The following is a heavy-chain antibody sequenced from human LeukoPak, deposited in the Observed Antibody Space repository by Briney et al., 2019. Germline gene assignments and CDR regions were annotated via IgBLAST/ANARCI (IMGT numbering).Heavy chain of an antibody. V-gene: IGHV4-39*01. D-gene: IGHD2-15*01. CDR1: GGSISSSSYY. J-gene: IGHJ4*02. CDR3: ARWGCSGGSCYSDY. CDR2: IYYSGST. Sequence: PSETLSLTCTVSGGSISSSSYYWGWIRQTPGKGLEWIGSIYYSGSTYYNPSLKSRVTISVDTSKNQFSLKLSSVTAADTAVYCCARWGCSGGSCYSDYWGQGTLVTVSS.